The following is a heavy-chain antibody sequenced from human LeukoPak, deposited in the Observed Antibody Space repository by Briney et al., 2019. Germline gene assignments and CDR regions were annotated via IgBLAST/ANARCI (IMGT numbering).Heavy chain of an antibody. V-gene: IGHV5-51*01. CDR2: IYPGDSDT. CDR3: ASHNDFRLDY. J-gene: IGHJ4*02. CDR1: GYTFSSYW. Sequence: GASLKISCKGSGYTFSSYWIGWVRQMPGKGLEWMGIIYPGDSDTRYSPSLQGQVTISVDTSIGTAYLQWSSRKASDTAINYSASHNDFRLDYWGQGTLVTVSS. D-gene: IGHD3-3*01.